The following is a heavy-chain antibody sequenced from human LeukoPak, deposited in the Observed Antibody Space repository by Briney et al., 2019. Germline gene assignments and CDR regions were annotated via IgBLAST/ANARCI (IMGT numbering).Heavy chain of an antibody. CDR2: ISSSGSTI. V-gene: IGHV3-48*03. CDR3: ARDQASGSGYYDY. D-gene: IGHD3-22*01. Sequence: PGGSLRLSCAASGFTFSSYEMNWVRQAPGKGLEWVSYISSSGSTIYYADSVKGRFTISGDNAKNSLYLQMNSLRAEDTAVYYCARDQASGSGYYDYWGQGTLVTVSS. CDR1: GFTFSSYE. J-gene: IGHJ4*02.